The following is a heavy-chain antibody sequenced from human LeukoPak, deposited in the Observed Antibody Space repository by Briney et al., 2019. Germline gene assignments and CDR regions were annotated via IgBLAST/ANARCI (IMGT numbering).Heavy chain of an antibody. V-gene: IGHV4-59*08. CDR3: ASKEGGNPEYFQH. CDR1: GDSISSYY. J-gene: IGHJ1*01. D-gene: IGHD4-23*01. Sequence: SETLSLTCTVSGDSISSYYWSWIRQPPGKGLEWIGYIYYSGSTNYNPSLKSRVTISVDTSKNQFSLKLSSVTAADTAVYYCASKEGGNPEYFQHWGQGTLVTVSS. CDR2: IYYSGST.